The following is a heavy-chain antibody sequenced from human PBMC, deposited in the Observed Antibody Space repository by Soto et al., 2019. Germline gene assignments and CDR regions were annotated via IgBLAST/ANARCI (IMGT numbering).Heavy chain of an antibody. CDR2: ISSDGSNK. CDR3: AKESSRGREMAKINY. Sequence: QVQLVESGGGVVQPGRSLRLSCAASGFIFSSYGMHWVRQAPGKGLEWVALISSDGSNKYYADSVKGRFTISRDNSENTVDLQMNSLRAEDTAVYYCAKESSRGREMAKINYWGPGTLVTVSS. CDR1: GFIFSSYG. D-gene: IGHD3-10*01. V-gene: IGHV3-30*18. J-gene: IGHJ4*02.